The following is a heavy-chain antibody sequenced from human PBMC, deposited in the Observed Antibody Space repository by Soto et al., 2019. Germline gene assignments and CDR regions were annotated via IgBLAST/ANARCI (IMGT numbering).Heavy chain of an antibody. Sequence: SVKVSCKAFGGTFSTYTIIWVRQAPGQGLEWMGRIIPMLDVTNTAQSFQGRVTMTADKSTRTAYLELSTLRSDDTAMYFCTLGSWSAETFDIWGRGTMVTVSS. V-gene: IGHV1-69*02. CDR1: GGTFSTYT. J-gene: IGHJ3*02. CDR3: TLGSWSAETFDI. CDR2: IIPMLDVT. D-gene: IGHD6-13*01.